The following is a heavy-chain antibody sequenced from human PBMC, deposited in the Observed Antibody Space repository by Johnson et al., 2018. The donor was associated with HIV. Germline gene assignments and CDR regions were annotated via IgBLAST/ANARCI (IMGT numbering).Heavy chain of an antibody. D-gene: IGHD3-16*01. CDR2: VYSGGNT. J-gene: IGHJ3*01. Sequence: EVQLVESGGGLVQPGGSLRLSCSAYGFTVSSNYMSWVRQAPGKGLAWVSIVYSGGNTYYTDSVKGRFTISRDNSKNTLYLQMNSLRAEDTAVYYCARVGASRFDAFHVWGQGTMVTVSS. CDR1: GFTVSSNY. CDR3: ARVGASRFDAFHV. V-gene: IGHV3-66*01.